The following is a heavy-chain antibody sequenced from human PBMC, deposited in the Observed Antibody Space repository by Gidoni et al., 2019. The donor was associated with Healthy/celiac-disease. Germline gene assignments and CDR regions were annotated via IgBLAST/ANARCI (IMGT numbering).Heavy chain of an antibody. CDR2: TYTSGRP. D-gene: IGHD4-17*01. J-gene: IGHJ6*02. Sequence: QVQLQESGPGRVKPSETLSLPCTVPGGSISSYYWSWSRQPAGTGLDWIGLTYTSGRPNYNPSLKSRVTMSVDTAKNQFSLKLSSVTAADTAVYYCARTNYYYYYGMDVWGQGTTVTVSS. CDR1: GGSISSYY. V-gene: IGHV4-4*07. CDR3: ARTNYYYYYGMDV.